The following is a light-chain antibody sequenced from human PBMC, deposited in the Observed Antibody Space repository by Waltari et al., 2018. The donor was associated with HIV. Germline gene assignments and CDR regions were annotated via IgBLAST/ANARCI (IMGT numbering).Light chain of an antibody. V-gene: IGLV8-61*01. CDR2: STD. Sequence: QTVVIQEPSFSVSPGGTVTLTCGLNSGSVSTSYYPSWYQHTPGQPPRTLIYSTDTRPSGVPDRFSGSILGNKAALTITGAQADDESVYYCVLYMGSGRMFGGGTKLTVL. J-gene: IGLJ3*02. CDR3: VLYMGSGRM. CDR1: SGSVSTSYY.